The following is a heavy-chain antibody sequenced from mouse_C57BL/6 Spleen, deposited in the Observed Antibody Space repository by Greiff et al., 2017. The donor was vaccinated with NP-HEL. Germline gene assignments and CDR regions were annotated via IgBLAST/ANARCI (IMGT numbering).Heavy chain of an antibody. CDR3: ASYYGIAWFAY. Sequence: EVQLQQSGPGLVKPSQSLSLTCSVTGYSITSGYYWNWIRQFPGNKLEWMGYISYDGSNNYNPSLKNRISITRDTSKNQFFLKLNSVTTEDTATYYCASYYGIAWFAYWGQGTLVTVSA. V-gene: IGHV3-6*01. CDR1: GYSITSGYY. J-gene: IGHJ3*01. D-gene: IGHD2-1*01. CDR2: ISYDGSN.